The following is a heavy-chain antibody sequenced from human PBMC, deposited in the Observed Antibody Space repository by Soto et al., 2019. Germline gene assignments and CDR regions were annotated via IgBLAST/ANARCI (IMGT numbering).Heavy chain of an antibody. Sequence: REALNMTDKGSGHGFSMCSAVWVHQMKVQGLEWLGIIYPGDSDTRYRPSFQGQVTISADKSISTAYLQWSSLKASDPAMYYCARFCTSCTRVGYGMDVWGQGTTVTFSS. CDR2: IYPGDSDT. D-gene: IGHD2-2*01. CDR1: GHGFSMCS. V-gene: IGHV5-51*07. CDR3: ARFCTSCTRVGYGMDV. J-gene: IGHJ6*02.